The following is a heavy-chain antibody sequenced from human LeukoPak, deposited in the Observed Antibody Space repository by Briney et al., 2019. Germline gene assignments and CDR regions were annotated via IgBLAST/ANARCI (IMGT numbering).Heavy chain of an antibody. Sequence: PGGSLRLSCAPSGFTFSGYGMNWVRQAPGRGLEWVSFVSGSSAYIYYADSLKGRFTIARDNAKNSLYLQMNSLRAEDTAVYYCARGGRSLDSWGQGALVTVSS. J-gene: IGHJ4*02. CDR2: VSGSSAYI. CDR1: GFTFSGYG. CDR3: ARGGRSLDS. V-gene: IGHV3-21*01.